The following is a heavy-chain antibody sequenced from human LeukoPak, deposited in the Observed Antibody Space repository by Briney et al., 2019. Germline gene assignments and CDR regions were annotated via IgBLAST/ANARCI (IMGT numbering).Heavy chain of an antibody. D-gene: IGHD1-26*01. CDR2: IYTSGST. CDR3: ARYRTSGSYLFDY. Sequence: PSETLSLTCTVSGGFFSSYYWSWIRQPAGKGLEWIGRIYTSGSTNYNPSLKSRVTMSVDTSKNQFSLKLTSVTAADTAVYYCARYRTSGSYLFDYWGQGTLVTVSS. V-gene: IGHV4-4*07. CDR1: GGFFSSYY. J-gene: IGHJ4*02.